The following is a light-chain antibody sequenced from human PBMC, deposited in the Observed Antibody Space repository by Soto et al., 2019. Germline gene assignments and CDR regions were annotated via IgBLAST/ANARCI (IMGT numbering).Light chain of an antibody. J-gene: IGKJ3*01. CDR2: DAS. CDR1: QSVSGY. Sequence: EIVLTQSPATLSLSPGARATLSCRASQSVSGYLAWYQQKPGQAPRLLIYDASNRATGIPARFSGSGSGKDFTLTISSLEPGDFAVYYCQQRSNWPFTFGPGTTVDVK. V-gene: IGKV3-11*01. CDR3: QQRSNWPFT.